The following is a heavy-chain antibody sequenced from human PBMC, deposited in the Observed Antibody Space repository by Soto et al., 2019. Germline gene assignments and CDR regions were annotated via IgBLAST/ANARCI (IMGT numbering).Heavy chain of an antibody. CDR1: GFTFSSYA. J-gene: IGHJ4*02. D-gene: IGHD5-18*01. CDR3: AKEGGYSYEWSRYFDY. CDR2: ISGSGGST. Sequence: PGGSLRLSCAASGFTFSSYAMSWVRQAPGKGLEWVSAISGSGGSTYYADSVKGRFTISRDNSKNTLYLQMNSLRAEDTSLYYCAKEGGYSYEWSRYFDYWGQGTLVTVSS. V-gene: IGHV3-23*01.